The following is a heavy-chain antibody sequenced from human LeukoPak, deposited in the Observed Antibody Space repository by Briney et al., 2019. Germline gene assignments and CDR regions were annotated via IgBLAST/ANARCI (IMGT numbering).Heavy chain of an antibody. J-gene: IGHJ4*02. CDR2: IYSGGST. Sequence: GGSLRLSCAASEFSVGSNYMTWVRQAPGKGLEWVSLIYSGGSTYYADSVKGRFTISRDNSKNTLYLQMNSLRAEDTAVFYCAKRIQSAMATGYWGQGTLVTVSS. CDR3: AKRIQSAMATGY. D-gene: IGHD5-18*01. V-gene: IGHV3-53*01. CDR1: EFSVGSNY.